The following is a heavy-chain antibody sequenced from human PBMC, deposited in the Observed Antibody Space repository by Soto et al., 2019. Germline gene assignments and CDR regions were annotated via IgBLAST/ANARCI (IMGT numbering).Heavy chain of an antibody. CDR2: ISGSGDFT. D-gene: IGHD1-26*01. V-gene: IGHV3-23*01. CDR1: GFTFSNYA. J-gene: IGHJ4*02. CDR3: VLLALGKFDN. Sequence: GGSLRLSCAASGFTFSNYAISWVRQTPGKGLEWVSVISGSGDFTYYADSVKGRFTISRDNPKNTFYLQMNSLRAEDTAVYYCVLLALGKFDNWGQGT.